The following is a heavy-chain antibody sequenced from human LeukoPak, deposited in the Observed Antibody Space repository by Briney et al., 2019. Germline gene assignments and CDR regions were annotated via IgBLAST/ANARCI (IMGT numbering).Heavy chain of an antibody. CDR1: GFTFSDYN. D-gene: IGHD2-15*01. V-gene: IGHV3-11*01. J-gene: IGHJ6*03. Sequence: NSGGSLRLSCAASGFTFSDYNMRWIRQAPGTGLEWVSSISRSGSTKYYADSVKGRFTISRDNAKNSLFLQMNSLRAEDTAVYYCARVLRYCSGGNCYSGGLGYMDVWGKGTTVTISS. CDR2: ISRSGSTK. CDR3: ARVLRYCSGGNCYSGGLGYMDV.